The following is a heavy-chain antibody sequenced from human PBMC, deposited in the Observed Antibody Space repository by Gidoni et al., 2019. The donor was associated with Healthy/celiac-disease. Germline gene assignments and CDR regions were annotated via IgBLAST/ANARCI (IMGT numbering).Heavy chain of an antibody. CDR3: AKDDFWSGFIGYYGMDV. D-gene: IGHD3-3*01. V-gene: IGHV3-30*18. CDR2: ISYDGSNK. Sequence: QVQLVESGGGVVQPGRSLRLSCAASGFPFSSYGMHWVRQAPGKGLEWVAVISYDGSNKYYADSVKGRFTISRDNSKNTLYLQMNSLRAEDTAVYYCAKDDFWSGFIGYYGMDVWGQGTTVTVS. J-gene: IGHJ6*02. CDR1: GFPFSSYG.